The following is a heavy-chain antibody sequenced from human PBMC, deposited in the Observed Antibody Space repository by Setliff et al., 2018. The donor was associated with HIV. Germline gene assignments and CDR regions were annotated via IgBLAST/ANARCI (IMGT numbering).Heavy chain of an antibody. J-gene: IGHJ4*02. V-gene: IGHV4-59*08. D-gene: IGHD1-20*01. Sequence: SETLSLTCTVSGGSISGYYWSWIRQPPGKGLEWIGYIYYSGSTNYNPSLKSRVTISVDTSKNQFSLKLSSVTAADTAVYYCARQNYNWNTDYWGQGTLVTVSS. CDR1: GGSISGYY. CDR2: IYYSGST. CDR3: ARQNYNWNTDY.